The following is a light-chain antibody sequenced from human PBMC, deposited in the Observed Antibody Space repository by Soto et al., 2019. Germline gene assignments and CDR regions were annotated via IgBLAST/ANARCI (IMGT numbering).Light chain of an antibody. CDR3: QQYNNWWT. V-gene: IGKV3-15*01. J-gene: IGKJ1*01. CDR1: QSINSN. CDR2: GAS. Sequence: IVMTQSPATLPVSPGERATLSCRASQSINSNLAWYQQKPGQTPRLLIYGASTRATGIPARFSGSGSGTDFTLTISSLQSEDFAVYYCQQYNNWWTFGQGTKVEIK.